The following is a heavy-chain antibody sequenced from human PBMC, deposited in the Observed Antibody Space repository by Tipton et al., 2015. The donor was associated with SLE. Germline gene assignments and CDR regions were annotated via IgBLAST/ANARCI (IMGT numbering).Heavy chain of an antibody. J-gene: IGHJ3*02. V-gene: IGHV1-69*18. CDR1: GGTFSSYA. Sequence: QLVQSGPEVKKPGSSVKVSCKASGGTFSSYAISWVRQAPGQGLEWMGRIIPIFGTANYAQKFQGRVTITADESTSTAYMELNSLRSEDTAVYYCASRVGATKGGAFDIWGQGTMVTVSS. CDR2: IIPIFGTA. D-gene: IGHD1-26*01. CDR3: ASRVGATKGGAFDI.